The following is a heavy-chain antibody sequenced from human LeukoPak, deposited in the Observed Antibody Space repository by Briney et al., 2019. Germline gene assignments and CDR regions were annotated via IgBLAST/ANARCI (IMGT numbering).Heavy chain of an antibody. CDR2: IIPIFGTA. CDR3: ARGESGRYYGSGSLNAFDI. Sequence: GASVKVSCKASGGTFSSYAISWVRQAPGQGLEWVGGIIPIFGTANYAQKFQGRVTITADESTSTAYMELSSLRSEDTAVYYCARGESGRYYGSGSLNAFDIWGQGTMVTVSS. D-gene: IGHD3-10*01. J-gene: IGHJ3*02. CDR1: GGTFSSYA. V-gene: IGHV1-69*13.